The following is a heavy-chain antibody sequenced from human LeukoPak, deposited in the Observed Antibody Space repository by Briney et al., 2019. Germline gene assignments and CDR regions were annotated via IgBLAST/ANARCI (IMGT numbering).Heavy chain of an antibody. V-gene: IGHV3-23*01. D-gene: IGHD6-19*01. CDR1: GFIFSDYA. CDR3: AKAPGGAVAY. J-gene: IGHJ4*02. CDR2: ISTSGTE. Sequence: GGSLRLSCAASGFIFSDYAMNWVRQAPGKGLEWVSLISTSGTEHYADSVKGRFTISRDNSKNTLYLQMNTLRAEDTALYYCAKAPGGAVAYWGQGTLVTVSS.